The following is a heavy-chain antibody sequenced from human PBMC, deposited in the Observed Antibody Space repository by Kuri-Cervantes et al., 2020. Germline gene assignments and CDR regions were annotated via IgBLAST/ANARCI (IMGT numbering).Heavy chain of an antibody. CDR3: ARDGDRITMIGGWFDP. Sequence: SETLSLTCTVSGGSISSSSYYWGWIRQPPGKGLEWIGSIYYSGSTYYNPSLKSRVTISVDTSKNQFSLKLSSVTAADTAVYYCARDGDRITMIGGWFDPWGQGTLVTVSS. CDR2: IYYSGST. J-gene: IGHJ5*02. D-gene: IGHD3-22*01. CDR1: GGSISSSSYY. V-gene: IGHV4-39*02.